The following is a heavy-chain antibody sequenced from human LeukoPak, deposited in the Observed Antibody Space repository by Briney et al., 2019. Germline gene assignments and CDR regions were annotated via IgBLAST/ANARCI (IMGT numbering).Heavy chain of an antibody. CDR1: GGSISSGSYY. J-gene: IGHJ3*02. Sequence: SETLSLTCTVSGGSISSGSYYWSWIRQPAGKGLEWIGRIYTSGSTNYDPSLKSRVTMSVDTSKNQFSLKLSSVTAADTAVYYCARDYDILTGYYMFGAFDIWGQGTMVTVSS. CDR2: IYTSGST. V-gene: IGHV4-61*02. CDR3: ARDYDILTGYYMFGAFDI. D-gene: IGHD3-9*01.